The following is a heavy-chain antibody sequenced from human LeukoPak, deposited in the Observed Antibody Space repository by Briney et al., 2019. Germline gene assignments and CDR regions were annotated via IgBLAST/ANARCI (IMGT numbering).Heavy chain of an antibody. V-gene: IGHV4-38-2*02. Sequence: SETLSLTCIVSGYSISSGYYWGWIRQPAGKGLEWIGSIYNSGSTYYNPPLKSRVTISVDTSKNQFSLKMNSVTAADTAVYYCARERMGSGTYTDYWGQGTLVTVSS. CDR2: IYNSGST. CDR3: ARERMGSGTYTDY. D-gene: IGHD1-26*01. J-gene: IGHJ4*02. CDR1: GYSISSGYY.